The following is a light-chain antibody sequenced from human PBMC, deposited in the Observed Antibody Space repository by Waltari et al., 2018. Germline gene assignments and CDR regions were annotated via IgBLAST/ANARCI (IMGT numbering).Light chain of an antibody. Sequence: SCTSSQSVNRYLAWYQQRPGQAPRLLIYDTSNRATDIPARFSGSGSETDFSLTISSLEPEDVAVYYCQQRRNWPLTFGGGTKVEIK. CDR2: DTS. CDR1: QSVNRY. CDR3: QQRRNWPLT. J-gene: IGKJ4*01. V-gene: IGKV3-11*01.